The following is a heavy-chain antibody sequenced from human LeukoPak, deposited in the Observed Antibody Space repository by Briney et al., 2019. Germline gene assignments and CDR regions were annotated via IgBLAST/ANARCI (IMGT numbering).Heavy chain of an antibody. CDR1: GFTFSSYA. J-gene: IGHJ4*02. CDR2: ISYDGSNK. Sequence: HPGGSLRLSCAASGFTFSSYAMHWVRQAPGKGLEWVAVISYDGSNKYYADSVKGRFTISRDNSMNTLYLQMNSLRAEDTAVYYCARDSSGWFSHNFDYWGQGTLVTVSS. D-gene: IGHD6-19*01. CDR3: ARDSSGWFSHNFDY. V-gene: IGHV3-30-3*01.